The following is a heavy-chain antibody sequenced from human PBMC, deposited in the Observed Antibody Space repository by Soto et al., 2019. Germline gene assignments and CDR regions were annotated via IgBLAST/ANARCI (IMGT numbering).Heavy chain of an antibody. Sequence: GGSLRLSCAASGFTVSSSFLSWVRQAPGKGLEWVSVIYSDGTTFYADSVRGRFTISRDNSKNTLYLQMNSLRVEDTAVYYCVISVTWADFFDNRGQGTQVTVSS. J-gene: IGHJ4*02. CDR1: GFTVSSSF. V-gene: IGHV3-66*01. D-gene: IGHD3-16*01. CDR3: VISVTWADFFDN. CDR2: IYSDGTT.